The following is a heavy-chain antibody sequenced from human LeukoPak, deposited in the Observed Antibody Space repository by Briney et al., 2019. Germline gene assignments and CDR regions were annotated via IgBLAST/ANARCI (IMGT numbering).Heavy chain of an antibody. V-gene: IGHV3-21*01. J-gene: IGHJ6*03. CDR2: ISYDTTYK. D-gene: IGHD4-17*01. CDR1: GFTFNIYS. Sequence: GGALRLSCAASGFTFNIYSMTGVRQAPGEGGHWVPSISYDTTYKYYADSVKGRVTISRDNARDSLYLQMNSLRPGDTALYYCARLHYGDYYYYSYMHVWGKGTTVTISS. CDR3: ARLHYGDYYYYSYMHV.